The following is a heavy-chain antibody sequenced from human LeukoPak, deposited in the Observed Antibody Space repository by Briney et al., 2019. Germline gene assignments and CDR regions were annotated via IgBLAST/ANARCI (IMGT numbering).Heavy chain of an antibody. V-gene: IGHV4-39*01. CDR1: GGSITYSHYY. CDR2: IYYSGST. Sequence: SETLSLTCSLSGGSITYSHYYWGWVRHPPGKGLEWIWGIYYSGSTYYNPSLKSRVTRSVDPSRNEFSLRLSSVTAADTALYFCARQSGSYGGILDNWGQGILGTVSS. J-gene: IGHJ4*02. CDR3: ARQSGSYGGILDN. D-gene: IGHD1-26*01.